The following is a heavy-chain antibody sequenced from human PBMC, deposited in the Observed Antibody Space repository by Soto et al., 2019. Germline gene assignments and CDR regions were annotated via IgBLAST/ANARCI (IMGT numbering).Heavy chain of an antibody. CDR1: GYSFTSYW. CDR3: ARGDIVVVPAATNPDY. J-gene: IGHJ4*02. D-gene: IGHD2-2*01. Sequence: EVQLVQSGAEVKKPGESLRISCKGSGYSFTSYWISWVRQMPGKGLEWMGRIDPSDSYTNYSPSLQGHVTISADKSISTAYLQWSSLKASDTAMYYCARGDIVVVPAATNPDYWGQGTLVTVSS. CDR2: IDPSDSYT. V-gene: IGHV5-10-1*01.